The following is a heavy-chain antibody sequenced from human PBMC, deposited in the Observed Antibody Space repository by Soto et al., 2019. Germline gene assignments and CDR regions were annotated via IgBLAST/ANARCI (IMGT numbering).Heavy chain of an antibody. CDR2: ISYDGSNK. D-gene: IGHD6-19*01. Sequence: QVQLVESGGGVVQPGRSLRLSCAASGFTFSSYAMHWVRQAPGKGLEWVAVISYDGSNKYYADSVKGRFTISRDNSKNTLYLQMNSLRAEDTAVYYCARDEEWLEDLDYWGQGTLVTVSS. V-gene: IGHV3-30-3*01. CDR3: ARDEEWLEDLDY. J-gene: IGHJ4*02. CDR1: GFTFSSYA.